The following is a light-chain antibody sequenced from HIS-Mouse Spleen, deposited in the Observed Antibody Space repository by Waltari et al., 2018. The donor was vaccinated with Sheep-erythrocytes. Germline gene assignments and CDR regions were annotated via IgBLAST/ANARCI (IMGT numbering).Light chain of an antibody. J-gene: IGLJ3*02. V-gene: IGLV3-10*01. CDR2: EDS. CDR1: ALPNTY. CDR3: YSTDSSGNHWV. Sequence: SYELTQPPSVSVSPGHTARITCSGDALPNTYAYWYQQKSGQAPVLVIYEDSKRPSGIPERFSGSTSGTMATLTISGAQVEDEADYYCYSTDSSGNHWVFGGGTKLTVL.